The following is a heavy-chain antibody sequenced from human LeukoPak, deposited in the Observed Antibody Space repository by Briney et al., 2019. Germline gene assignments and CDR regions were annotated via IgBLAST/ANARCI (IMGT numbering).Heavy chain of an antibody. CDR3: ARLAWLDRNFDY. CDR1: GFTFSSYA. V-gene: IGHV3-23*01. Sequence: GGSLRLSCAASGFTFSSYAMSWVRQARGKGLEWVSGISGSGGNTYNTDSVRGRFTVSRDNSKNTVYLQMNSLRAEDTAVYYCARLAWLDRNFDYWGQGTLVTVSS. CDR2: ISGSGGNT. D-gene: IGHD6-19*01. J-gene: IGHJ4*02.